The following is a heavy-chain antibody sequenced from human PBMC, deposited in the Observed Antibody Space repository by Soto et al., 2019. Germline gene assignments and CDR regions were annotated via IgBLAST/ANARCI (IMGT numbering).Heavy chain of an antibody. CDR1: GFTFTRYS. CDR3: ARESEDLTSNFDY. V-gene: IGHV3-21*06. CDR2: ISSTTNYI. Sequence: LRLSCAASGFTFTRYSMNWVRQAPGKGLECVSSISSTTNYIYYGDSMKGRFTIARDNAKNSLYLEMNSLRAEDTAVYYCARESEDLTSNFDYWGQGTLVTVSS. J-gene: IGHJ4*02.